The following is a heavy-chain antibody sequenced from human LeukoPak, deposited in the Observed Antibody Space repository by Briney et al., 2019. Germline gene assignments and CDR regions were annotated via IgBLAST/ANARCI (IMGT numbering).Heavy chain of an antibody. CDR1: GSTFTSYG. CDR2: ISAYNGNT. D-gene: IGHD6-19*01. V-gene: IGHV1-18*01. J-gene: IGHJ6*02. CDR3: ARDQAMLAVASSDMDV. Sequence: GASVKVSCKASGSTFTSYGISWVRQAPGQGLEWMGWISAYNGNTNYAQKLQGRVTMTTDTSTSTAYMELRSLRSDDTAVYYCARDQAMLAVASSDMDVWGQGTTVTVSS.